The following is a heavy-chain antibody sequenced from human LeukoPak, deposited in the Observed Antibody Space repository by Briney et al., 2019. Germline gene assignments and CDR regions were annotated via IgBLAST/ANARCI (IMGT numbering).Heavy chain of an antibody. Sequence: SETLSLTCAVYGGSFSGYYWSWIRQPPGKGLEWIGYIYYSGSTYYNPSLKSRVTISVDTSKNQFSLKLSSVTAADTAVYYCAREPFPPYNWFDPWGQGTLVTVSS. CDR3: AREPFPPYNWFDP. CDR2: IYYSGST. CDR1: GGSFSGYY. V-gene: IGHV4-34*09. J-gene: IGHJ5*02.